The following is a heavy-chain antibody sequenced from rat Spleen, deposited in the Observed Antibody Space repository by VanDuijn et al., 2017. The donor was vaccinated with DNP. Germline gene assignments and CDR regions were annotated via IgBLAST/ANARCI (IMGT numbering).Heavy chain of an antibody. Sequence: EVQLVESGGGLVQPGNSLKLSCAASGFTFSDYYMAWVRQAPTTGLEWVAYIGSDGYAPYYGDSVKGRFTISRDNAKSPLYLQMNSLRSEDMATYYCIRWNSGHFDYWGQGVMVTVSS. V-gene: IGHV5-22*01. CDR2: IGSDGYAP. J-gene: IGHJ2*01. CDR3: IRWNSGHFDY. D-gene: IGHD4-3*01. CDR1: GFTFSDYY.